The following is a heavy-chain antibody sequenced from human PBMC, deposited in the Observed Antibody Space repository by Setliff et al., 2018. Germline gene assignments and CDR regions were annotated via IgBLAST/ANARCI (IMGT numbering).Heavy chain of an antibody. CDR3: ARGQTLRHFDWPTAFNY. Sequence: ASVKVSCKASGYTFNNYGIIWVRQAPGQGPEWMGWISAYSGETNYAQIFQGRVTMTTDTPTSTAYMELRSLTSDDTAVYYCARGQTLRHFDWPTAFNYWGLGTLVTVSS. V-gene: IGHV1-18*01. J-gene: IGHJ4*02. D-gene: IGHD3-9*01. CDR1: GYTFNNYG. CDR2: ISAYSGET.